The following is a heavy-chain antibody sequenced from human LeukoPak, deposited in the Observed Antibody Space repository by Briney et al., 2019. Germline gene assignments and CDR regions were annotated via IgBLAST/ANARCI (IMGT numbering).Heavy chain of an antibody. Sequence: ASVKVSCKASGFTFTSSAVQWVRQARGQRLEWIGWIVVGSGNTNYAQKFQERVTITRDMSTSTACMELSSLRSEDTAVYYCAAADGVVPAAMYAFDIWGQGTMVTVSS. CDR3: AAADGVVPAAMYAFDI. V-gene: IGHV1-58*01. CDR1: GFTFTSSA. D-gene: IGHD2-2*01. CDR2: IVVGSGNT. J-gene: IGHJ3*02.